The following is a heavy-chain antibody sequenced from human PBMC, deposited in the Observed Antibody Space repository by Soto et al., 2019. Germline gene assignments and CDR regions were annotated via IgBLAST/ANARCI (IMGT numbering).Heavy chain of an antibody. J-gene: IGHJ6*02. V-gene: IGHV3-9*01. D-gene: IGHD6-6*01. Sequence: DVQLVESGGGLVQPGRSLRLSCAASGFTFDDYAMHWVRQAPGKGLEWVSGISWNSGSIGYADSVKGRFTISRDNAKNSLYLQMNSLRAEDTALYYCAKDMGGEYSSSGYYYYGMDVWGQGTTVTVSS. CDR1: GFTFDDYA. CDR2: ISWNSGSI. CDR3: AKDMGGEYSSSGYYYYGMDV.